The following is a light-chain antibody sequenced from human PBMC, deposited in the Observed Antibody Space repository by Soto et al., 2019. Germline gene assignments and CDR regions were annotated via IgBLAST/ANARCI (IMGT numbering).Light chain of an antibody. Sequence: QSVLTQAPSASGTPGQRVTISCSGSNSNIGGNYVYWYQQLPGTAPKLLIYRSNQRPSGVPDRFSGSKSGPSASLAISGLRSEDEADYYCAAWDDSLSGVVFGGGTKVTVL. J-gene: IGLJ2*01. CDR3: AAWDDSLSGVV. V-gene: IGLV1-47*01. CDR2: RSN. CDR1: NSNIGGNY.